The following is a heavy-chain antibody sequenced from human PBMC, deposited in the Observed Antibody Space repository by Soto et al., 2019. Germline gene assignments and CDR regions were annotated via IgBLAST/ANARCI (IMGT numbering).Heavy chain of an antibody. CDR2: IYYSGST. D-gene: IGHD3-3*01. V-gene: IGHV4-59*08. J-gene: IGHJ4*02. CDR1: GGSISSYY. Sequence: ASETLSLTCTVSGGSISSYYWSWIRQPPGKGLEWIGYIYYSGSTNYNPSLKSRVTISVDTAKNQFSLRLSSVTAADTAVYYCARHSRVHYDFDYWGQGTLVTVSS. CDR3: ARHSRVHYDFDY.